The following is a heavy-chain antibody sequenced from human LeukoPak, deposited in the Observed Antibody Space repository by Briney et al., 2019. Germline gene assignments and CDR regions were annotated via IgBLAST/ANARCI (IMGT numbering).Heavy chain of an antibody. CDR3: ARVRTPGGRYYFDY. CDR2: INYSGST. CDR1: GGPISSYY. D-gene: IGHD1-1*01. V-gene: IGHV4-59*01. J-gene: IGHJ4*02. Sequence: SETLSLTCSVSGGPISSYYWSWIRQPPGKGLEWIGYINYSGSTNYNPSLKSRATISVDTSKNQFSLKVNSVTAADTAVYYCARVRTPGGRYYFDYWGQGTLVTVSS.